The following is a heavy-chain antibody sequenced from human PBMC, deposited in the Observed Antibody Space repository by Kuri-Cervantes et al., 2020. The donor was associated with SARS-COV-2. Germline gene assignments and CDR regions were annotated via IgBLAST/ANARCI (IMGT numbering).Heavy chain of an antibody. CDR2: ISYDGSNK. J-gene: IGHJ3*02. Sequence: GGSLRLSCAASGFTFSSYAMHWVRQAPGKGLEWVAVISYDGSNKYYADSVKGRFTVSRDNSKNTLYLQMNSLRAEDTAVYYCARSYSGSYFDAFDIWGQGTMVTVSS. CDR3: ARSYSGSYFDAFDI. D-gene: IGHD1-26*01. V-gene: IGHV3-30-3*01. CDR1: GFTFSSYA.